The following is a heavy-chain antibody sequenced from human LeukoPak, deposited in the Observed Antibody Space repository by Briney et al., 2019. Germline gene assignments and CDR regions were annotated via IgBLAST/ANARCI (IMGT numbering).Heavy chain of an antibody. Sequence: GEALKISCKGSGYSFTNYWIGWVRQMPGQGPEWIGIIHPRDSETVYTPSFRGQVTVSADKSTTTAYLQWSSLKASDTAMYYCARPTPSGSGGLDIWGQGTMVTVSS. J-gene: IGHJ3*02. CDR3: ARPTPSGSGGLDI. D-gene: IGHD6-19*01. CDR1: GYSFTNYW. V-gene: IGHV5-51*01. CDR2: IHPRDSET.